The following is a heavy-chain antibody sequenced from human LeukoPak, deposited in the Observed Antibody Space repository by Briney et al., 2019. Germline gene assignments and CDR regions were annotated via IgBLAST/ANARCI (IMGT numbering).Heavy chain of an antibody. V-gene: IGHV3-7*01. CDR2: INQDGRHR. CDR3: ARGGRGWFDP. Sequence: GGSPRLSCVASGFAFSTYWMTWVRQAPGKGLEWVANINQDGRHRYFVNSVEGRFSISRDNAKNSLYLQIDSLRADGTAVYYCARGGRGWFDPWGQGTLVTVSS. D-gene: IGHD1-26*01. J-gene: IGHJ5*02. CDR1: GFAFSTYW.